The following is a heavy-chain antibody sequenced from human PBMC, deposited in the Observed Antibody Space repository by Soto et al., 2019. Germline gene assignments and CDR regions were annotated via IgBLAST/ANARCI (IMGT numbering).Heavy chain of an antibody. CDR3: ASPGITAAGTLLRYYYYAMDV. CDR2: IYYSGST. D-gene: IGHD6-13*01. CDR1: GGSVSSSSYY. J-gene: IGHJ6*02. Sequence: KTSETLSLTCTVSGGSVSSSSYYWGWIRQPPGKGLEWIGSIYYSGSTYYNPSLKSRVTISVDTSKNQFSLNLSSVTAADTAVYYCASPGITAAGTLLRYYYYAMDVWGQGTTVTVSS. V-gene: IGHV4-39*01.